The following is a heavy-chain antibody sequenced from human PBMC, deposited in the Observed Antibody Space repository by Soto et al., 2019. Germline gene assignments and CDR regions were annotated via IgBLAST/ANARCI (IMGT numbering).Heavy chain of an antibody. Sequence: SETLSLTCAVSGFFISSGNYCGWIRKPPGKGLEWIGSILHGGNTYYNPSLKSRVTISVDMSKNQFSLKLNSVTAADTAVYYCARARWYDAFDVWGQGTVVTFSS. J-gene: IGHJ3*01. CDR3: ARARWYDAFDV. CDR2: ILHGGNT. CDR1: GFFISSGNY. D-gene: IGHD2-15*01. V-gene: IGHV4-38-2*01.